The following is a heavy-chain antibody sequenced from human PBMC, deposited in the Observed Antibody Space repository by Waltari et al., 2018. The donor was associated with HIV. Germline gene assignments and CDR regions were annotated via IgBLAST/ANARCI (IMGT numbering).Heavy chain of an antibody. D-gene: IGHD4-17*01. CDR3: ARDSEASTVTLKSSL. J-gene: IGHJ1*01. CDR1: GFSFNSYN. Sequence: LVESGGGVVKPGRSLRLSCVGSGFSFNSYNMYWVRHIPGKRLEWVASISSVSSYIYYSNSVKDRFIVARDNDKRTLYLQMNRLTVADTAIYYCARDSEASTVTLKSSLWGRGTMVTVSS. V-gene: IGHV3-21*01. CDR2: ISSVSSYI.